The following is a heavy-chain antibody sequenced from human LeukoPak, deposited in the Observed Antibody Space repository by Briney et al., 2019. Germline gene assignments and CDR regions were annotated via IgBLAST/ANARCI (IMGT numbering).Heavy chain of an antibody. CDR1: GGSISSSSYY. CDR2: IYYSGST. J-gene: IGHJ4*02. CDR3: AREADNFDY. Sequence: SETLSLTRTVSGGSISSSSYYWGWIRQPPGKGLEWIGSIYYSGSTYYNPSLKSRVTISVDTSKNQFSLKLSSVTAADTAVYYCAREADNFDYWGQGTLVTVSS. V-gene: IGHV4-39*07.